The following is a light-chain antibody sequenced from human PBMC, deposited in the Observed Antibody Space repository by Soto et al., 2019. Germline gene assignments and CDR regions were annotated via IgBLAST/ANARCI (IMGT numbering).Light chain of an antibody. CDR3: QQFHRFPPT. J-gene: IGKJ1*01. CDR2: GAH. V-gene: IGKV3-15*01. Sequence: EIVMTQSPGTLSVSPGESATLSCRASQSVSINFAWYQQKPGQAPSLLLYGAHTWAAGDPPRFSVSGSGTDLTLTINSLQSEDSAVYFCQQFHRFPPTFGQGTRVEIK. CDR1: QSVSIN.